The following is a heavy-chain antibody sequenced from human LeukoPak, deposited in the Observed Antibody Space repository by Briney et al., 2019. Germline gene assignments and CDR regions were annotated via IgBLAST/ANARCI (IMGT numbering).Heavy chain of an antibody. CDR3: ASFNFGSGSHDH. J-gene: IGHJ4*02. CDR1: GXTFSRYA. V-gene: IGHV3-7*02. CDR2: IKRDGSET. Sequence: GGSLRLSCSASGXTFSRYATHWVRQAPGKGLEWVANIKRDGSETYYVDSVKGRFTISRDNAKKSLYLQMNSLRAEDTAVFYCASFNFGSGSHDHWGQGTLVTVSS. D-gene: IGHD3-10*01.